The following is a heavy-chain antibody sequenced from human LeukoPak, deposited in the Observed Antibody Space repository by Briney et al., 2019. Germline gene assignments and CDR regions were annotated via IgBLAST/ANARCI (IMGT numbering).Heavy chain of an antibody. CDR1: GFTFSSYS. Sequence: GGSLRLSCAASGFTFSSYSMNWVRQAPGKGLEWVSSISSSSSYIYYADSVKGRFTISRDNAKNSLYLQMNSLRAEDTAVYYCAKDRLVTAIPSYYFDYWGQGTLVTVSS. J-gene: IGHJ4*02. CDR2: ISSSSSYI. D-gene: IGHD2-21*02. CDR3: AKDRLVTAIPSYYFDY. V-gene: IGHV3-21*01.